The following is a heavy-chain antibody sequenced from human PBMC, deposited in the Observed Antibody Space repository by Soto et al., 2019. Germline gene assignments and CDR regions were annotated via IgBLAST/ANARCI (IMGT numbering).Heavy chain of an antibody. CDR3: ARMSGVRGAHRFDP. Sequence: QVQLQQWGAGLLKPSETLSLTCAVYGGSFSGYYWSWIRQPPGQGLEWIGEINHSGSTNYNPSLKSRVTISVDTSKNQFSLKLGSVTAADTAVYYCARMSGVRGAHRFDPWGQGTLVTVSS. J-gene: IGHJ5*02. V-gene: IGHV4-34*01. CDR2: INHSGST. CDR1: GGSFSGYY. D-gene: IGHD3-10*01.